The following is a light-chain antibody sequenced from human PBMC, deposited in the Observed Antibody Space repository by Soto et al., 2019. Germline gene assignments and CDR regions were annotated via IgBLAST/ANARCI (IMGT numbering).Light chain of an antibody. CDR1: QSVSSN. J-gene: IGKJ4*01. V-gene: IGKV3-15*01. CDR2: GAS. Sequence: EIVMTQSPATLSVSPGERATLSCRASQSVSSNLAWYQQKPGQAPRLLIYGASTRATGIPARFSGSGSGTEFTLTIGSLQSEDFAVYYGQQYNNWPPLTFGGGTKVEIK. CDR3: QQYNNWPPLT.